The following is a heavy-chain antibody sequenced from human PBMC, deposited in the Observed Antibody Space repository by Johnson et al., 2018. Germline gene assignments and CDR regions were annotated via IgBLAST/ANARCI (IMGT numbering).Heavy chain of an antibody. J-gene: IGHJ5*02. CDR1: GFTVSNDH. Sequence: VQLVQSGGDLVQPGGSLRLSCSVSGFTVSNDHMTWVRQAPGKGLEWVSILFGGGNAYYSDSVRGRFTISRDNSKNTLYLQMNDLKAEDTAIYHCATRGPWGQGTLVTVSS. V-gene: IGHV3-53*01. CDR3: ATRGP. CDR2: LFGGGNA.